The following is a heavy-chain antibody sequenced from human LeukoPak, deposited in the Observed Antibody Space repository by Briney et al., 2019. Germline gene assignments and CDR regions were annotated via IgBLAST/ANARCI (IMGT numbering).Heavy chain of an antibody. J-gene: IGHJ4*02. CDR1: GGSINSGSYY. CDR2: VSTRGGG. CDR3: ASFRTTGHDY. D-gene: IGHD4-17*01. V-gene: IGHV4-61*02. Sequence: SETLSLTCTVSGGSINSGSYYWTWIRQPAGKGLEWIGRVSTRGGGTYNPSLKSRVTMSLDTSKNHFSLKLSSVTVADTAVYYCASFRTTGHDYWGQGTLVTVSS.